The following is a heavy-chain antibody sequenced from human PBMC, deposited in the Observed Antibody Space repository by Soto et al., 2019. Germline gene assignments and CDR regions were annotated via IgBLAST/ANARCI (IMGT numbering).Heavy chain of an antibody. V-gene: IGHV1-69*13. CDR2: FFPIFGQE. D-gene: IGHD3-10*01. CDR3: ARGNWEGSGSYDPGRGFDP. Sequence: ASVKVSCKASGGTFSSYAISWVRQAPGQGLDWLGGFFPIFGQENYAQKFQGRVTIPADESTSTAYMELSSLSSEDTAVFYCARGNWEGSGSYDPGRGFDPWGQGTLVTVSS. J-gene: IGHJ5*02. CDR1: GGTFSSYA.